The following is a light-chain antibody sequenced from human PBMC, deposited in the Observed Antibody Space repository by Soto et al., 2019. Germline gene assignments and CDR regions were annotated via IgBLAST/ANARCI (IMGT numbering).Light chain of an antibody. CDR3: AAYTSSGTLV. CDR1: SSDVGGPDY. J-gene: IGLJ3*02. V-gene: IGLV2-14*03. CDR2: QVT. Sequence: QSALTQPASVSGSPGQSVTISCTGTSSDVGGPDYVSWYQQHPGDAPKLMIYQVTKWPSGVSHRFSGSKSGNTASLTISGLQPDDEAEYYCAAYTSSGTLVFGGGTKLTVL.